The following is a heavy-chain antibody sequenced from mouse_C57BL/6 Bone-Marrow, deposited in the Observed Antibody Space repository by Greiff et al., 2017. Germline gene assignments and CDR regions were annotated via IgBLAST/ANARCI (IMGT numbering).Heavy chain of an antibody. CDR2: ISGGGGNT. CDR1: GFTFSSYT. CDR3: ARQNGYSLIDY. J-gene: IGHJ2*01. D-gene: IGHD2-3*01. V-gene: IGHV5-9*01. Sequence: EVKLMESGGGLVKPGGSLKLSCAASGFTFSSYTMSWVRQTPEKRLEWVATISGGGGNTYYPDSVKGRFTISRDNAKNTLYRQMSSLRSEDTALYYGARQNGYSLIDYWGQGTPLTVSA.